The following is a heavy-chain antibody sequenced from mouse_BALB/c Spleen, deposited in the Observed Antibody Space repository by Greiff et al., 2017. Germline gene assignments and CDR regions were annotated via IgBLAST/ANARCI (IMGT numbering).Heavy chain of an antibody. D-gene: IGHD2-10*01. CDR3: ARDEGSYSEAMDY. Sequence: EVKLMESGGGLVQPGGSLRLSCATSGFTFTDYYMSWVRQPPGKALEWLGFNRNKANGYTTEYSASVKGRFTISRDNSQSILYLQMNTLRAEDSATYYCARDEGSYSEAMDYWGQGTSVTVSS. CDR2: NRNKANGYTT. V-gene: IGHV7-3*02. CDR1: GFTFTDYY. J-gene: IGHJ4*01.